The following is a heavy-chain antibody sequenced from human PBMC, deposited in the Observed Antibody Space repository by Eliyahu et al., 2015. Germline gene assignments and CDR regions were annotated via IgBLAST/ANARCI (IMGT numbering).Heavy chain of an antibody. Sequence: QVQLQESGPGLVKPSETLSLTCSXSGXXMIXSGYYWGWXRQXPGKGLEWIWSADYNGNTHYNPSLRRRVTVSVDTSKRQFSLRLNSVTASDTSTYYCARHRVYKSGWFFGPHYFDYWGQGALVTVSS. CDR2: ADYNGNT. D-gene: IGHD6-19*01. CDR3: ARHRVYKSGWFFGPHYFDY. V-gene: IGHV4-39*01. CDR1: GXXMIXSGYY. J-gene: IGHJ4*02.